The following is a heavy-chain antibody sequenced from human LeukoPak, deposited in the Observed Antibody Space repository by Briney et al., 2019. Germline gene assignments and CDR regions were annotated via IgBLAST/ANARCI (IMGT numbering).Heavy chain of an antibody. J-gene: IGHJ4*02. Sequence: ASVKVSCKVSGYTLTKFSMHWVRQAPGEGLEWMGVFDPKGGGTIYAQKFQGRVTMTEDTSTDTDYMELSSLRSEDTGVYYCATYVPTSFDYWRQGTVV. CDR1: GYTLTKFS. V-gene: IGHV1-24*01. D-gene: IGHD3-16*01. CDR2: FDPKGGGT. CDR3: ATYVPTSFDY.